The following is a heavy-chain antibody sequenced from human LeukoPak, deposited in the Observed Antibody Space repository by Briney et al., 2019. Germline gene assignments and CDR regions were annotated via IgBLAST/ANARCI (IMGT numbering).Heavy chain of an antibody. CDR3: ARLFANGIDY. J-gene: IGHJ4*02. V-gene: IGHV3-21*01. CDR1: GFTFSTYT. CDR2: LSSSNTYI. Sequence: GGSLRLSCAASGFTFSTYTMNWVRQAPGKGLEWVSSLSSSNTYIYYADSVKGRFTISRDNTKNSLYLQMNSLRAEDTAVYYCARLFANGIDYWGQGTLVTVSS. D-gene: IGHD3-3*01.